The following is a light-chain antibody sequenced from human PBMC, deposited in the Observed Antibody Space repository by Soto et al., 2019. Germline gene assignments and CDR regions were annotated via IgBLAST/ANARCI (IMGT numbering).Light chain of an antibody. CDR1: RDISVY. V-gene: IGKV1-33*01. CDR3: QQYDNLPPYT. CDR2: DAS. Sequence: DIQMTQSPSSLSASVGDTVTITCQASRDISVYLNWYQQKPGKAPKLLVFDASNLQTGVPSRFSGSGSGTHFTITISSLQTEDVATYYCQQYDNLPPYTFGQGTRLEI. J-gene: IGKJ2*01.